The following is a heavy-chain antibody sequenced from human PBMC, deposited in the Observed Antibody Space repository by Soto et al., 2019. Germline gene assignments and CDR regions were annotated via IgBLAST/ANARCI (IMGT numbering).Heavy chain of an antibody. J-gene: IGHJ4*02. V-gene: IGHV3-66*01. CDR3: ASFKRGYRGYDRFG. CDR1: GFTVSSNY. D-gene: IGHD5-12*01. Sequence: EVQLVDSGGGLVQPGGSLRLSCAASGFTVSSNYMSWVRQAPGKGLECVSVVYSGGSTYYADSVKGRFTISRDNSKNTMYLQMNSLRAEDTAVYYCASFKRGYRGYDRFGWGQGTLVTVSS. CDR2: VYSGGST.